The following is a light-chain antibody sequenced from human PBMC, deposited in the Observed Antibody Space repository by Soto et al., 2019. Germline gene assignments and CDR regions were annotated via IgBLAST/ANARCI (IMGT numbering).Light chain of an antibody. J-gene: IGKJ1*01. CDR1: QNVNSNH. CDR3: GQFVSSPPRT. CDR2: GVS. V-gene: IGKV3-20*01. Sequence: EIVLTQSPGTLSLSPGERATLSCRASQNVNSNHIAWYQQKPGLAPRLLIYGVSNRATGIPDRFSGSGSGTDFILTISRLEPEDFALYYCGQFVSSPPRTFGQGTKVDIK.